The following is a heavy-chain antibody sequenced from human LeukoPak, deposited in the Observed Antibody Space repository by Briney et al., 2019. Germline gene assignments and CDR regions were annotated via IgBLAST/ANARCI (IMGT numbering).Heavy chain of an antibody. Sequence: GGSLRLSCAASGFTFSSYWLSWVRQAPGKGLEWVANIDLHGNEKYYVDSVKGRFTISRDNAKNSLYLQMNSLRAEDTAVYYCARASYSSSSRPFDYWGQGTLVTVSS. D-gene: IGHD6-6*01. J-gene: IGHJ4*02. CDR1: GFTFSSYW. CDR2: IDLHGNEK. V-gene: IGHV3-7*01. CDR3: ARASYSSSSRPFDY.